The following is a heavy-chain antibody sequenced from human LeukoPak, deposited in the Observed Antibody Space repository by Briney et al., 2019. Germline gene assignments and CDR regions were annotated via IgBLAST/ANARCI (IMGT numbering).Heavy chain of an antibody. CDR3: AIGYCSSTSCYSYYYYYMDV. V-gene: IGHV1-2*02. J-gene: IGHJ6*03. CDR2: INPNSGGT. Sequence: ASVKVSCKASGYTFTGYYVHWVRQAPGQGLEWMGWINPNSGGTNYAQKFQGRVTMTRDTSISTAYMELSRLRSDDTAVYYCAIGYCSSTSCYSYYYYYMDVWGKGTTVTVSS. D-gene: IGHD2-2*01. CDR1: GYTFTGYY.